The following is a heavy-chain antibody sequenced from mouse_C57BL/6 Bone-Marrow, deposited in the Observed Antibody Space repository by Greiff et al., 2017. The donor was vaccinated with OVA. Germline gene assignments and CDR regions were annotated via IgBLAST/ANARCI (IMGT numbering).Heavy chain of an antibody. Sequence: DVMLVESGGDLVKPGGSLKLSCAASGFTFSSYGMSWVRQTPDKRLEWVATISSGGSYTYYPDSVKGRFTISRDNAKNTLYLQMSSLKSEDTAMYYCARHYYGSSCRAMDYWGQGTSVTVSS. CDR2: ISSGGSYT. CDR3: ARHYYGSSCRAMDY. V-gene: IGHV5-6*02. CDR1: GFTFSSYG. D-gene: IGHD1-1*01. J-gene: IGHJ4*01.